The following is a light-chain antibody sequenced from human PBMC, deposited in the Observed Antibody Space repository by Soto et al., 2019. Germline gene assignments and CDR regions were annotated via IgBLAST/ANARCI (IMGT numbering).Light chain of an antibody. CDR2: GAS. V-gene: IGKV3D-20*02. J-gene: IGKJ5*01. Sequence: EILFPHSPGTLSLTQGRRATLSCRASQSVRSNSLAWYQQKPGQAPTLLVYGASRRATGIPDRFSGGGSGTDFTLTISSLEPEDFAVYYCQQRSNRPFGQGTRLEIK. CDR1: QSVRSNS. CDR3: QQRSNRP.